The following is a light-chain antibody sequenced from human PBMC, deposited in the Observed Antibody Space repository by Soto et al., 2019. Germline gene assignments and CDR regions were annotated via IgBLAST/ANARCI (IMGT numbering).Light chain of an antibody. CDR3: AAWDASLSACV. CDR1: DPNIGSNS. V-gene: IGLV1-47*02. J-gene: IGLJ1*01. Sequence: QLVLTQPPSASGTAGQVVTISCSGGDPNIGSNSVYWYQHLPRMAPKLLIYYNNQRPSGVPDRFSGSRSGTSASLAIVGLRSEDEAVYYCAAWDASLSACVFGNGTKLTVL. CDR2: YNN.